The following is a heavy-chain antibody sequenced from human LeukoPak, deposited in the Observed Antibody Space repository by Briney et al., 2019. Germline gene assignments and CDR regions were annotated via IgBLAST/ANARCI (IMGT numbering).Heavy chain of an antibody. CDR2: IWYDGSNK. CDR3: ARESLTGDRYYYYGMDV. D-gene: IGHD7-27*01. V-gene: IGHV3-33*01. Sequence: GGSLRLSCVASGFTFGSHGMHWVRQAPGKGLEWVAVIWYDGSNKYYADSVKGRFTISRDNSKNTLSLQMNSLRAEDTAVYYCARESLTGDRYYYYGMDVWGQGTTVTVSS. J-gene: IGHJ6*02. CDR1: GFTFGSHG.